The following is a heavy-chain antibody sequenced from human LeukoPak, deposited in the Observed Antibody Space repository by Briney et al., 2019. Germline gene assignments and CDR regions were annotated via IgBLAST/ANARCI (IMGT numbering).Heavy chain of an antibody. Sequence: GGSLRLSCAASGFTFSSYEMNWVRQAPGKGLEWVSYISSSGSTIYYADSVKGRFTISRDNAKNSLYLQMNSLRAEDTAVYYCARDFRVIWGGYMDVWGKGTTVTISS. CDR2: ISSSGSTI. D-gene: IGHD2-21*01. V-gene: IGHV3-48*03. CDR3: ARDFRVIWGGYMDV. J-gene: IGHJ6*03. CDR1: GFTFSSYE.